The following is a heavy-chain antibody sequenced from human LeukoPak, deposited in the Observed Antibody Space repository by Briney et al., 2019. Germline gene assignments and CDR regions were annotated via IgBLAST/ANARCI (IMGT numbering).Heavy chain of an antibody. J-gene: IGHJ5*02. Sequence: GGSLRPSCAASGFTFSSYNMNWVRQAPGKGLEWVSSISSRSSYINYADSVKGRFTISRDNAKNSLYLQMKSLRVEDAAVYYCARDRISAISRGWFDPWGQGTLVTVSS. D-gene: IGHD2-21*01. CDR2: ISSRSSYI. V-gene: IGHV3-21*01. CDR1: GFTFSSYN. CDR3: ARDRISAISRGWFDP.